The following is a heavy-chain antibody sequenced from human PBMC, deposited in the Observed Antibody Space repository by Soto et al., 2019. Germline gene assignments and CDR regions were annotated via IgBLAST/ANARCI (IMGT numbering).Heavy chain of an antibody. Sequence: EVQLVESGGGLVEPGGSLRLSCAASGFTFSSYWMHCVRQAPGKGLVWVARINSAGSSTNYADSVKGRLTISRDNAKNTVYLQMNSLRDEDTALYYCARGASSGWTHSFDYWGQGSLVTVSS. CDR3: ARGASSGWTHSFDY. CDR1: GFTFSSYW. V-gene: IGHV3-74*01. D-gene: IGHD6-19*01. J-gene: IGHJ4*02. CDR2: INSAGSST.